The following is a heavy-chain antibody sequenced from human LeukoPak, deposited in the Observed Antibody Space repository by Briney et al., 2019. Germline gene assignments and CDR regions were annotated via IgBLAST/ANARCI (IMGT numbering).Heavy chain of an antibody. CDR1: GGSISRNY. D-gene: IGHD3-22*01. J-gene: IGHJ3*02. V-gene: IGHV4-4*07. Sequence: PETLSLTCTVPGGSISRNYWRWIRQPARKGLERIGRVYTTGSINYNPSLKSRVTMSVDTSKYQFSLKLRSVSAADTAVYYCARDKTYCYDSGGFDIWGQGTMVTVSS. CDR2: VYTTGSI. CDR3: ARDKTYCYDSGGFDI.